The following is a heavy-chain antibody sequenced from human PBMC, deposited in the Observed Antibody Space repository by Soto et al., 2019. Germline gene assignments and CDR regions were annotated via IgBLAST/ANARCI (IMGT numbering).Heavy chain of an antibody. CDR1: NYTFTNFG. D-gene: IGHD3-9*01. J-gene: IGHJ5*02. CDR3: ARDLSYYDTLTGYFVDWFDP. Sequence: ASVKVSCKASNYTFTNFGITWVRQAPGQGLEWMGWISAYYGNTHYAEKFQGRVTMTRDTSTSTAYMELTNLKSDDTAVYYCARDLSYYDTLTGYFVDWFDPWGQGTLVTVSS. CDR2: ISAYYGNT. V-gene: IGHV1-18*01.